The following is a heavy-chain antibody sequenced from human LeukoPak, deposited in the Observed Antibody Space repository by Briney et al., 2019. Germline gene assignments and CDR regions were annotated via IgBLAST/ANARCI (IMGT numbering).Heavy chain of an antibody. CDR2: IVPIFGTT. D-gene: IGHD6-19*01. CDR3: ARDPGYSSGW. V-gene: IGHV1-69*13. CDR1: GGTFSSYA. Sequence: GASVKVSCKASGGTFSSYAISWVRQAPGQGLEWMGGIVPIFGTTKYAQKFQGRVTLTADESTSTAYMELSSLRSEDTAVYYCARDPGYSSGWWGQGTLVTVSS. J-gene: IGHJ4*02.